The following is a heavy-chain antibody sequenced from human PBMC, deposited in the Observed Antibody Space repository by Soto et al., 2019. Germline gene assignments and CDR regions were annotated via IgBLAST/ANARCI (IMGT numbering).Heavy chain of an antibody. J-gene: IGHJ4*02. CDR1: GGSISSGGYY. V-gene: IGHV4-31*03. CDR2: IYYSGST. CDR3: ARVTGGSGSLVDY. D-gene: IGHD3-10*01. Sequence: QVQLQESGPGLVKPSQTLSLTCTVSGGSISSGGYYWIWIRQHPGKGLEWIGYIYYSGSTYYNPSLKSRVTISVDTSKNQFSLELSSVTAADTAVYYCARVTGGSGSLVDYWGQGTLVTVSS.